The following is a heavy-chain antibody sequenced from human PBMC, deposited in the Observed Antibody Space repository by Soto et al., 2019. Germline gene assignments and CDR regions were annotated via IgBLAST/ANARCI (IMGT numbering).Heavy chain of an antibody. CDR2: IKQDGSEK. J-gene: IGHJ4*02. Sequence: GGSLRLSCAASGFTFSSYWMSWVRQAPGKGLEWVANIKQDGSEKYYVDSVKGRFTISRDNAKNSLYLQMNSLRAEDTAVYYCARQATIFGGRHFDYWGQGTLVTVSS. CDR1: GFTFSSYW. V-gene: IGHV3-7*01. D-gene: IGHD3-3*01. CDR3: ARQATIFGGRHFDY.